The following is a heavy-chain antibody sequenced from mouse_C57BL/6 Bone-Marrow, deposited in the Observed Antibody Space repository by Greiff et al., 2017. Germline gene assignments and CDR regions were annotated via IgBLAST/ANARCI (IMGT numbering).Heavy chain of an antibody. CDR3: ATGGGGGP. CDR2: IDPENGDT. Sequence: VQLQQSGAELVRPGASVKLSCTASGFNIKDDYMHWVKQRPEQGLEWIGWIDPENGDTEYASKFQGKATITAGTSYTTAYLQLSSLTSEDTAVCYCATGGGGGPGGRGNVVPVSA. V-gene: IGHV14-4*01. CDR1: GFNIKDDY. J-gene: IGHJ3*01.